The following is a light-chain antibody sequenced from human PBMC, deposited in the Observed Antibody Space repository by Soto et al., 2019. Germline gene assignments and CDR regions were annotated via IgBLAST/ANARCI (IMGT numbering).Light chain of an antibody. CDR3: QQYGNSAYT. J-gene: IGKJ2*01. CDR2: GAS. Sequence: ESVCPQSQDPLSFSPGERAALSCRASQSVSSSYLAWYQQKAGQAPRLLIYGASSRATGIPDRFSGSGSGTDFTLAISRLEPEDFAVYYCQQYGNSAYTFGQGTKVDIK. CDR1: QSVSSSY. V-gene: IGKV3-20*01.